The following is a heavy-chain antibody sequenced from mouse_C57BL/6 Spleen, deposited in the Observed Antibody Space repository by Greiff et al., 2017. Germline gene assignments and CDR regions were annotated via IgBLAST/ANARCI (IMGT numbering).Heavy chain of an antibody. CDR1: GYTFTSYW. CDR3: ATYDYAFVY. CDR2: IYPSDSET. Sequence: VKLQQPGAELVRPGSSVKLSCKASGYTFTSYWMDWVKQRPGQGLEWIGNIYPSDSETHYNQKFKDKATLTVDKSSSTAYMQLSSLTSEDSAVYYCATYDYAFVYWGQGTTLTVSS. D-gene: IGHD2-4*01. V-gene: IGHV1-61*01. J-gene: IGHJ2*01.